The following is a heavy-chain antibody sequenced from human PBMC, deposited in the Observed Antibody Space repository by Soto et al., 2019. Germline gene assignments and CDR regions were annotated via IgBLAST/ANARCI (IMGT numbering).Heavy chain of an antibody. CDR2: IYYSGST. Sequence: NPSETLSLTCTVSGGSVSSGSYYWSWIRQPPGKGLEWIGYIYYSGSTNYNPSLKSRVTISVDTSKNQFSLKLSSVTAADTAVYYCARGGRYDTYYFDYWGQGTLVTVSS. V-gene: IGHV4-61*01. D-gene: IGHD3-22*01. CDR3: ARGGRYDTYYFDY. CDR1: GGSVSSGSYY. J-gene: IGHJ4*02.